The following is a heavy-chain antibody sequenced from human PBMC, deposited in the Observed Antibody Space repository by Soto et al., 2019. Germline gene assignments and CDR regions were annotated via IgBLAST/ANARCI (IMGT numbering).Heavy chain of an antibody. CDR1: GFTFSSYG. V-gene: IGHV3-33*01. Sequence: QPVGSLRLSCAASGFTFSSYGMHWVRQAPGKGLEWVAVIWYDGSNKYYADSVKGRFTISRDNSKNTLYLQMNSLRAEDTAVYYCARDAALGYCISTSCSARTYYYGMDVWGQGTTVTVSS. J-gene: IGHJ6*02. D-gene: IGHD2-2*01. CDR3: ARDAALGYCISTSCSARTYYYGMDV. CDR2: IWYDGSNK.